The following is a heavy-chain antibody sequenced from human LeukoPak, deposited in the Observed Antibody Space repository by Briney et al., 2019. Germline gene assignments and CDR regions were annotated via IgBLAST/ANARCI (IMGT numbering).Heavy chain of an antibody. J-gene: IGHJ2*01. CDR1: GFTFSIYW. CDR3: ASPLVESSGNVHFGL. CDR2: IKPDGSWK. Sequence: PGGSLRLSCAASGFTFSIYWMTWVRRAPGKGLEWVANIKPDGSWKSYVDSVKGRFIISRDNAKKSLYLEMNSLRAEDTAVYYCASPLVESSGNVHFGLWGRGTLVTVSS. V-gene: IGHV3-7*05. D-gene: IGHD4-23*01.